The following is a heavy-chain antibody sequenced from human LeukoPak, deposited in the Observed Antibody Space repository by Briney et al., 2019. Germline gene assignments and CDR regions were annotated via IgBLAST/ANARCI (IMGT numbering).Heavy chain of an antibody. V-gene: IGHV4-30-4*08. CDR1: DGSISSGDYY. CDR3: ARDQSGSPLDAFDI. J-gene: IGHJ3*02. Sequence: SETLSLTCTVSDGSISSGDYYWSWIRQPPGKGLEWIGYIYYSGSTYYNPSLKSRVTISVDTSKNQFSLKLSSVTAADTAVYYCARDQSGSPLDAFDIWGQGTMVTVSS. CDR2: IYYSGST. D-gene: IGHD1-26*01.